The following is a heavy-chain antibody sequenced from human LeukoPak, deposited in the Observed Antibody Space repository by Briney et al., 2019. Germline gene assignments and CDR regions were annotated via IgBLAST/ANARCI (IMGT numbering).Heavy chain of an antibody. CDR3: ARAFTYYYDSSGYPTDAFDI. Sequence: ASVKVSCKASGGTFSSYAISWVRQAPGQGLEWMGGIIPIFGTANYAQKFQGRVTITADKSTSTAYMELSSLRSEDTAVYYCARAFTYYYDSSGYPTDAFDIWGQGTMVTVSS. V-gene: IGHV1-69*06. CDR1: GGTFSSYA. CDR2: IIPIFGTA. D-gene: IGHD3-22*01. J-gene: IGHJ3*02.